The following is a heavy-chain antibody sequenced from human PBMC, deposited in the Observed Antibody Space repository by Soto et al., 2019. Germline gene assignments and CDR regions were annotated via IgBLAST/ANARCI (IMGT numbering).Heavy chain of an antibody. CDR2: ISGSGGST. Sequence: EVQLLESGGGLVQPGGSLRLSCAASGLTFSSYAMSWVRQAPGKGLEWVSVISGSGGSTYYAASVKGRFTISRDNSKTTLYLQMNSLRAEDTAVYYCAKRGSGSQFDYWGQGTLVTVSS. J-gene: IGHJ4*02. V-gene: IGHV3-23*01. D-gene: IGHD1-26*01. CDR1: GLTFSSYA. CDR3: AKRGSGSQFDY.